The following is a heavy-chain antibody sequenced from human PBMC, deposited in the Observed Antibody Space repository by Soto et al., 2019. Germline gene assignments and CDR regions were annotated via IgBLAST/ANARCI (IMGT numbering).Heavy chain of an antibody. CDR2: ISSNGGTT. D-gene: IGHD1-7*01. Sequence: EVQLAESGGDMVQPGGSLRLSCVASGFTFSSYDMHWVRQAPGKGLEYVSSISSNGGTTYYGNSVKGRFTISRDNSKNILYLQMGSLRAEDMAVYYCVRRVSGNYDYWGQGTLVTVSS. V-gene: IGHV3-64*01. CDR1: GFTFSSYD. CDR3: VRRVSGNYDY. J-gene: IGHJ4*02.